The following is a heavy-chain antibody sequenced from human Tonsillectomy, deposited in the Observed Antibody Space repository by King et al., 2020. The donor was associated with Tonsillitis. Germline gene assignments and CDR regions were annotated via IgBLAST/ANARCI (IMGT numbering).Heavy chain of an antibody. CDR1: GGAFSGYY. CDR2: INHSGST. V-gene: IGHV4-34*01. CDR3: ARGPPDCSGGSCYGREDY. Sequence: VQLQQWGAGLLKPSETLSLTCAVYGGAFSGYYWSWIRPPPGKGREWIGEINHSGSTNYNPSLKSRDTISVDTSKNKFSLKLSSVTAADTAVYYCARGPPDCSGGSCYGREDYWGQGTLVTVSS. J-gene: IGHJ4*02. D-gene: IGHD2-15*01.